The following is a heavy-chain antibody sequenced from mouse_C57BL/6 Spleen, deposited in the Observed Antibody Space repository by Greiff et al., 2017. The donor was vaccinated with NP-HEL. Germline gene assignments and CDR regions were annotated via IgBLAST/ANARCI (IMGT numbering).Heavy chain of an antibody. Sequence: QVQLQQPGAELVKPGASVKLSCKASGYTFTSYWMQWVKQRPGQGLEWIGEIDPSDSYTNYNQQFKGKATFTVGTSSSTAYMQISSLTSEDSAVYYGARNNYGSRTGYFDYWGQGTTLTVSS. CDR2: IDPSDSYT. CDR3: ARNNYGSRTGYFDY. CDR1: GYTFTSYW. D-gene: IGHD1-1*01. J-gene: IGHJ2*01. V-gene: IGHV1-50*01.